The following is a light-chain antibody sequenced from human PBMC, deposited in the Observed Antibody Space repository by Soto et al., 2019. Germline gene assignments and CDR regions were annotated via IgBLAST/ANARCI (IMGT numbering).Light chain of an antibody. CDR3: MQALNCQYN. CDR1: QSLLHRNGYNY. CDR2: LAS. J-gene: IGKJ2*01. Sequence: DIVMTQSPLSLPVTPGEPASMSCRSSQSLLHRNGYNYLEWYVQKPGQAPHLLIFLASNRAPGVPDAFSGSRCGTDFTQKISRVGPVDLGVYYCMQALNCQYNFGQGTKLEI. V-gene: IGKV2-28*01.